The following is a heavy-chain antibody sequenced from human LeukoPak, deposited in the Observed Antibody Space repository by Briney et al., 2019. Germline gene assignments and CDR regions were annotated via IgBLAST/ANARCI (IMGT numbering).Heavy chain of an antibody. CDR3: ARMYSFDSSAYYYDY. CDR2: ISFTGNT. J-gene: IGHJ4*02. V-gene: IGHV4-31*03. D-gene: IGHD3-22*01. Sequence: SQTLSLTCTVSGGSIRSGGYYWSWIRQHPVKGLDWIGYISFTGNTRYNPSLKSRLTISIDTSKNQFSVKLNSVTAADTAVYYCARMYSFDSSAYYYDYWGQGTLVTVSS. CDR1: GGSIRSGGYY.